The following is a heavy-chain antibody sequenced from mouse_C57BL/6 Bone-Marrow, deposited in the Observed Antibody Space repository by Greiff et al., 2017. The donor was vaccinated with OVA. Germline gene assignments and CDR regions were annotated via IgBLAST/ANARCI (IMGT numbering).Heavy chain of an antibody. D-gene: IGHD2-5*01. CDR3: AREEDYSNWAWFAY. J-gene: IGHJ3*01. CDR2: INYDGSST. Sequence: EVQRVESEGGLVQPGSSMKLSCTASGFTFSDYYMAWVRQVPEKGLEWVANINYDGSSTYYLDSLKSRFIISRDNAKNILYLQMSSLKSEDTATYYCAREEDYSNWAWFAYWGQGTLVTVSA. V-gene: IGHV5-16*01. CDR1: GFTFSDYY.